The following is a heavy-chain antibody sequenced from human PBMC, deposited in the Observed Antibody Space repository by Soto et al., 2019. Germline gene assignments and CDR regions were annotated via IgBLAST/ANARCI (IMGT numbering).Heavy chain of an antibody. J-gene: IGHJ4*02. Sequence: SETLSLTCAVYGGSFSGYYWSWIRQPPGKGLEWIGEINHSGSTNYNPSLKSRVTISVDTSKNQFSLKLSSVTAADTAVYYWARELYSRKVRRRNYYFDYWGQGTLVTVSS. D-gene: IGHD4-4*01. V-gene: IGHV4-34*01. CDR1: GGSFSGYY. CDR2: INHSGST. CDR3: ARELYSRKVRRRNYYFDY.